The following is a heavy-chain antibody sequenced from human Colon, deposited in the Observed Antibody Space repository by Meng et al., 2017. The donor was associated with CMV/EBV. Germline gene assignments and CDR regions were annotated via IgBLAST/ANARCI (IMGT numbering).Heavy chain of an antibody. V-gene: IGHV3-72*01. Sequence: GGSLRLSCAASGFNFGDNYMAWVRQAPGKGLEWVGRAGNKANRYTTEYAASVTGRFTISRDDSENSLYLQMNSLKTEDTAVYYCTKGYSGVDIYAFDVWGHGTRVTVSS. CDR2: AGNKANRYTT. CDR3: TKGYSGVDIYAFDV. CDR1: GFNFGDNY. J-gene: IGHJ3*01. D-gene: IGHD1-26*01.